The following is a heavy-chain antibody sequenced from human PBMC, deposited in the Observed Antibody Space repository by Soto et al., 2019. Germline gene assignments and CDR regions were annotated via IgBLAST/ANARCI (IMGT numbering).Heavy chain of an antibody. CDR3: ARDRGYLPYSSSPSTTFDY. V-gene: IGHV3-74*01. Sequence: HPGGSLRLSCAASGFTFSSYWMHWVRQAPGKGLVWVSRINSDGSSTSYADSVKGRFTISRDNAKNTLYLQMNSLRAEDTAVYYCARDRGYLPYSSSPSTTFDYWGQGTLVTVSS. D-gene: IGHD6-6*01. CDR1: GFTFSSYW. CDR2: INSDGSST. J-gene: IGHJ4*02.